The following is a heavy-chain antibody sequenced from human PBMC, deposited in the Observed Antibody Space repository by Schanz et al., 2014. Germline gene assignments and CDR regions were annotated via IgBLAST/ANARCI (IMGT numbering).Heavy chain of an antibody. CDR3: ARDNGRIPAANSFDY. J-gene: IGHJ4*02. D-gene: IGHD1-26*01. CDR2: ISNSGTYT. CDR1: GFTFSDYY. V-gene: IGHV3-11*05. Sequence: QEQLVESGGGAVQPGRSLRLSCAASGFTFSDYYMTWMRQAPGKGLEWISYISNSGTYTKYADSVKGRFIVSRDNSKNTLYLEMNRLRVDDTAVYFCARDNGRIPAANSFDYWGQGTRVTVSS.